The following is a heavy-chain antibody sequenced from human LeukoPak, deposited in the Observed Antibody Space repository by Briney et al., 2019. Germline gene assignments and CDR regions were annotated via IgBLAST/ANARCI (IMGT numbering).Heavy chain of an antibody. CDR3: ARRGDYGDYHY. Sequence: SETLSLTCTVSGGSISSYYWSWIRQPPGKGLEWIGYIYYSGSTNYNPSLKSRVTISVDTSKNQFSLKLSSVTAADTAVYYCARRGDYGDYHYWGQGTLVTVSS. J-gene: IGHJ4*02. V-gene: IGHV4-59*08. D-gene: IGHD4-17*01. CDR2: IYYSGST. CDR1: GGSISSYY.